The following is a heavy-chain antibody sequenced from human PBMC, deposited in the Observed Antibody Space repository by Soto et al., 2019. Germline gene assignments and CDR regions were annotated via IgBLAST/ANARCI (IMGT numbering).Heavy chain of an antibody. CDR1: GFTFSSYA. CDR3: AKVGPYSTSNRFDP. V-gene: IGHV3-23*01. Sequence: EVQLLESGGGLVQPGGSLRLSCAASGFTFSSYAMSWVRQAPGKGLEWVSGISGSGGSTYYADSVKGRFTISRDNSKNPLFLQMNSVRADDTAVYYCAKVGPYSTSNRFDPWGQGTLVTVSS. CDR2: ISGSGGST. D-gene: IGHD6-6*01. J-gene: IGHJ5*02.